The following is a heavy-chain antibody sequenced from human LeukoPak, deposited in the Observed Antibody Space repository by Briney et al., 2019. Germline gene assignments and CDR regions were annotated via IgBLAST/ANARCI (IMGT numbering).Heavy chain of an antibody. J-gene: IGHJ4*02. Sequence: GGSLRLSCAASGFTFSACGMHWVRQAPGKGLEWVAFIRYDGTNKYYADSVKGRFTISRDNSKNTLYVQMNSLRVEDTAVYYCAGPSSSGVGYWGQGTLVTVSS. D-gene: IGHD3-10*01. CDR2: IRYDGTNK. CDR3: AGPSSSGVGY. CDR1: GFTFSACG. V-gene: IGHV3-30*02.